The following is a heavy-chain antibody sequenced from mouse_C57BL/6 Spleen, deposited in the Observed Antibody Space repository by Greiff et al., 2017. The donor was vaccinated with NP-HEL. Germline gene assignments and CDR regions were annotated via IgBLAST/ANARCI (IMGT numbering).Heavy chain of an antibody. J-gene: IGHJ2*01. D-gene: IGHD2-1*01. CDR1: GYTFTSYW. CDR2: IDPSDSET. Sequence: QVQLQQPGAELVRPGSSVKLSCKASGYTFTSYWMHWVKQRPIQGLEWIGNIDPSDSETHYNQKFKDKATLTVDKSSSTAYMQLSSLTSEDSAVYYCAREATMVYFDYWGQGTTLTVSS. CDR3: AREATMVYFDY. V-gene: IGHV1-52*01.